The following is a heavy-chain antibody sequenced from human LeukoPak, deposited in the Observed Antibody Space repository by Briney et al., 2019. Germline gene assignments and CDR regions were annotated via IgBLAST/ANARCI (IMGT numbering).Heavy chain of an antibody. D-gene: IGHD5-12*01. CDR2: IKQDGSEK. V-gene: IGHV3-7*01. CDR1: GFTFSSYW. J-gene: IGHJ6*03. Sequence: GGSLRLSCAASGFTFSSYWMSWVRQAPGKGLEWVANIKQDGSEKYYVDSVKGRFTISRDNAKNSLYLQMNSLRAEDTAVYYCAREPGGYDSGYYYMAVWGKRTTVTVYS. CDR3: AREPGGYDSGYYYMAV.